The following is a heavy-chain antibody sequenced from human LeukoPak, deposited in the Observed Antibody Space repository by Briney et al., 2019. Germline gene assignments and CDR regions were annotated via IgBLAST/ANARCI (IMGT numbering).Heavy chain of an antibody. J-gene: IGHJ6*02. Sequence: SETLSLTCTVSSGSISTYYWGWIRQPPGKGLEWIGSIYYSGSTYYNPSLKSRVTISVDTSKNQFSLKLSSVTAADTAVYYCASGNSSSSYYYYYYGMDVWGQGTTVTVSS. V-gene: IGHV4-39*01. CDR3: ASGNSSSSYYYYYYGMDV. D-gene: IGHD6-6*01. CDR1: SGSISTYY. CDR2: IYYSGST.